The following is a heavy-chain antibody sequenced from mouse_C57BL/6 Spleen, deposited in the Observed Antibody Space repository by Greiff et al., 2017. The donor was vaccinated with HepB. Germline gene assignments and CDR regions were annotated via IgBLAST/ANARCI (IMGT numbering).Heavy chain of an antibody. J-gene: IGHJ4*01. V-gene: IGHV14-3*01. CDR2: IDPANGNT. D-gene: IGHD2-3*01. CDR3: ARDGYYSYYAMDY. Sequence: EVQRVESVAELVRPGASVKLSCTASGFNIKNTYMHWVKQRPEQGLEWIGRIDPANGNTKYAPKFQGKATITADTSSNTAYLQLSSLTSEDTAIYYCARDGYYSYYAMDYWGQGTSVTVSS. CDR1: GFNIKNTY.